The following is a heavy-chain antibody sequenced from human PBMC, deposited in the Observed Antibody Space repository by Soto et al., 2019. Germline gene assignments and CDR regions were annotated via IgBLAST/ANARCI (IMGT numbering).Heavy chain of an antibody. Sequence: SETLSLTCTVSGGSISSGGYYWSWIRQHPGKGLEWIGYIYYSGSTYYNPSLKSRVTISVDTSKNQFSLKLSSVTAADTAVYYCARVTLKRWLQFRYYGMDVWGQGTTVTVSS. CDR3: ARVTLKRWLQFRYYGMDV. V-gene: IGHV4-31*03. CDR2: IYYSGST. D-gene: IGHD5-12*01. J-gene: IGHJ6*02. CDR1: GGSISSGGYY.